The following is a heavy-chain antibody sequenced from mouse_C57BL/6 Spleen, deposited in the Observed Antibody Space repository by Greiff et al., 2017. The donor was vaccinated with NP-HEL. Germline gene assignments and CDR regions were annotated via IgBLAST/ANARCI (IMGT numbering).Heavy chain of an antibody. CDR1: GFTFSSYG. D-gene: IGHD2-4*01. CDR2: ISSGGSYT. CDR3: ARHDYDGTAWFAY. V-gene: IGHV5-6*01. Sequence: EVKVVESGGDLVKPGGSLKLSCAASGFTFSSYGMSWVRQTPDKRLEWVATISSGGSYTYYPDSVKGRFTISRDNAKNTLYLQMSSLKSEDTAMYYCARHDYDGTAWFAYWGQGTLVTVSA. J-gene: IGHJ3*01.